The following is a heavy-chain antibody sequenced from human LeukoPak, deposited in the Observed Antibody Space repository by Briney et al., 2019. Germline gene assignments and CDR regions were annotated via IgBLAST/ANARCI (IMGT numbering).Heavy chain of an antibody. CDR2: IKSKTDGGTT. Sequence: GGSLRLSCAASGFTFSNAWMSWVRRAPGKGLEWVGRIKSKTDGGTTDYAAPVKGRFTISRDDSKNTLYLQMNSLKTEDTAVYYCTTETPYTWIENWGQGTLVTVSS. CDR1: GFTFSNAW. J-gene: IGHJ4*02. D-gene: IGHD1-20*01. V-gene: IGHV3-15*01. CDR3: TTETPYTWIEN.